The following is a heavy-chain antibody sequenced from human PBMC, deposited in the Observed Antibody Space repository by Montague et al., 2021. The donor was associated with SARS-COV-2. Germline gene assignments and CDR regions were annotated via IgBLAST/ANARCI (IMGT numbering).Heavy chain of an antibody. CDR3: ARDFDY. J-gene: IGHJ4*02. CDR1: GGSISNSN. Sequence: SETLSLTCTVSGGSISNSNWCWIRHPQGTGLELIWYMYYSCSTNYHPSLKSRGPLSVYTSKYQFSLKLSSVTAAATAVYYCARDFDYWGQGTLVTVSS. V-gene: IGHV4-59*13. CDR2: MYYSCST.